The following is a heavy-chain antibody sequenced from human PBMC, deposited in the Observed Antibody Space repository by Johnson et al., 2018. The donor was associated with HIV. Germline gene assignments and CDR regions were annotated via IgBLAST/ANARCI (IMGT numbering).Heavy chain of an antibody. V-gene: IGHV3-66*01. Sequence: VQLVESGGGFVQSGGSMRLSCAASGFTVSSNYMSWVRQAPGKGLEWVSVIYSGGSTYYADSVKGRFTISRDNSKNTLYIQMNSLRAEDTAVYYCAKCRASIAAALDAFDSWGQGTMVTVSS. CDR1: GFTVSSNY. CDR2: IYSGGST. J-gene: IGHJ3*02. D-gene: IGHD6-13*01. CDR3: AKCRASIAAALDAFDS.